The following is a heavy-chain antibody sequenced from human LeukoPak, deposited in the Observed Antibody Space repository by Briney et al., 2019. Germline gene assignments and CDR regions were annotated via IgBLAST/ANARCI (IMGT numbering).Heavy chain of an antibody. Sequence: SETLSLTCAVYGGSFSGYYWSWIRQPPGKGLEWIGEINHSGSTNYNPSLKSRVTISVDTSKNQFSPKLSSVTAADTAVYYCARLYYYGSGSYSLYYYFDYWGQGTLVTVSS. CDR1: GGSFSGYY. V-gene: IGHV4-34*01. D-gene: IGHD3-10*01. J-gene: IGHJ4*02. CDR2: INHSGST. CDR3: ARLYYYGSGSYSLYYYFDY.